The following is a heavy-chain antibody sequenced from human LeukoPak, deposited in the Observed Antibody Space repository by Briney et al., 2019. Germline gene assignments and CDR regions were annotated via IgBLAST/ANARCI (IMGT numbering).Heavy chain of an antibody. CDR3: AKDFFSNWFDP. Sequence: PGGSLRLSCAASGFTFSSYAMHWVRKAPGKGLEYVSAISSNGGSTYYANSVKGRFTISRDNSKNTLYLQMNSLRAEDTAVYYCAKDFFSNWFDPWGRGTLVTVSS. CDR1: GFTFSSYA. D-gene: IGHD2/OR15-2a*01. V-gene: IGHV3-64*01. J-gene: IGHJ5*02. CDR2: ISSNGGST.